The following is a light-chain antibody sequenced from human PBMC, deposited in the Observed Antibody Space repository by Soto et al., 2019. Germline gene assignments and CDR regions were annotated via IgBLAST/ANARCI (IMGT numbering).Light chain of an antibody. V-gene: IGLV2-14*01. CDR3: SSYTSSSTLYV. CDR2: EVS. Sequence: HSALTQPPSSSGSPGQSVTISCTGTSSDVGGYNYVSWYQQHPGKAPKLMIYEVSNRPSGVSNRFSGSKSGNTASLTISGLQAEDEADYSCSSYTSSSTLYVFGTGNKVTVL. J-gene: IGLJ1*01. CDR1: SSDVGGYNY.